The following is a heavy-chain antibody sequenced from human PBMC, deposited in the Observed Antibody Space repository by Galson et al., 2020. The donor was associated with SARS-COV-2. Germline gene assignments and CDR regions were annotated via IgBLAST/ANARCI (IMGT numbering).Heavy chain of an antibody. Sequence: SGPTLVKPTQTLTLTCTFSGFSLRTNGMRVTWIRQPPGKALEWLARIDWDDDKFYSTSLRTRLTISKDTSKNQVVLTMTSMDPVDTATYYCARAPGCSSSWFGYFDYWSQGTLVTVSS. CDR3: ARAPGCSSSWFGYFDY. V-gene: IGHV2-70*04. D-gene: IGHD6-13*01. J-gene: IGHJ4*02. CDR2: IDWDDDK. CDR1: GFSLRTNGMR.